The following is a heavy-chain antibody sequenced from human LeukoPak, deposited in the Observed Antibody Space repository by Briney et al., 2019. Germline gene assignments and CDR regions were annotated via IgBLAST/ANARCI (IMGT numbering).Heavy chain of an antibody. Sequence: GGSLRLSRAASGFTFSSYGMHWVRQAPGKGLEWVTFIRYDGSNKYYADSVKGRFTISRDNSKNTLYLRMNSLRAEDTAVYYCARQKYLRGPDVEYFDYWGQGTLVTVSS. CDR1: GFTFSSYG. J-gene: IGHJ4*02. CDR3: ARQKYLRGPDVEYFDY. D-gene: IGHD5/OR15-5a*01. CDR2: IRYDGSNK. V-gene: IGHV3-30*02.